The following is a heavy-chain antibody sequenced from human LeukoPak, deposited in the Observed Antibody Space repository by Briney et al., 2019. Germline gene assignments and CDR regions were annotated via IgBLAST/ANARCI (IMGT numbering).Heavy chain of an antibody. Sequence: GASVKVSCKASGGTFSSFAISWVRQAPGQGLEWMGGIIPIFDTANYAQKFQGRVTIIADESTSTAYMELSSLRSEDTAVYYCARERVTMVRGVFDYWGQGTLVTVSS. CDR2: IIPIFDTA. CDR3: ARERVTMVRGVFDY. CDR1: GGTFSSFA. V-gene: IGHV1-69*13. J-gene: IGHJ4*02. D-gene: IGHD3-10*01.